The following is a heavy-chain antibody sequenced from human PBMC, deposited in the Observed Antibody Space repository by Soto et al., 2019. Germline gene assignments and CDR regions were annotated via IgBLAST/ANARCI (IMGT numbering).Heavy chain of an antibody. CDR1: GFTFDDYA. Sequence: EVQLVESGGGLVQPGRSLRLSCAASGFTFDDYAMHWVRQAPGKGLEWVSGISWNSGSIGYADSVKGRFTISRDNAKNSLYLQMNSLRAEDTALYYCAKALVLVEEVVAFDIWGQGTMVTVSS. CDR3: AKALVLVEEVVAFDI. V-gene: IGHV3-9*01. J-gene: IGHJ3*02. CDR2: ISWNSGSI. D-gene: IGHD6-6*01.